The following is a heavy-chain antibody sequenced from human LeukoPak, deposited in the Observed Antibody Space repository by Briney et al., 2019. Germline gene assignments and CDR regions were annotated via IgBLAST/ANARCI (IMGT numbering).Heavy chain of an antibody. Sequence: PGGSLRLFCAASGFSFSTYSMNWVRQAPGKGLEWVSCISSSSSYIYYADSVKGRFTISRDNAKNSPYLQMNSLRAEDTAVYYCAGDLDFWSGSELGRWGQGTLVTVSS. CDR3: AGDLDFWSGSELGR. CDR1: GFSFSTYS. CDR2: ISSSSSYI. D-gene: IGHD3-3*01. J-gene: IGHJ4*02. V-gene: IGHV3-21*01.